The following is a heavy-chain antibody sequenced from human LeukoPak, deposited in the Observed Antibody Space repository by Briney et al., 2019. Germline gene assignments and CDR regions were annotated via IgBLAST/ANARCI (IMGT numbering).Heavy chain of an antibody. CDR2: IYYSGST. Sequence: PSETLSLTCTVSGVSVSSGSYYWSWIRQPPGQGLEWIGYIYYSGSTKYNPSLKSRVTMSVDTSKNQFSLKVTSVTAADTAVYYCATTNYGDYNWFDPWGQGTLVTVSS. D-gene: IGHD4-17*01. CDR3: ATTNYGDYNWFDP. CDR1: GVSVSSGSYY. V-gene: IGHV4-61*01. J-gene: IGHJ5*02.